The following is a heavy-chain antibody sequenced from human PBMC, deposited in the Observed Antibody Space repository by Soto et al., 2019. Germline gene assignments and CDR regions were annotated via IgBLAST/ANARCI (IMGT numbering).Heavy chain of an antibody. V-gene: IGHV3-7*01. Sequence: HPGGSLRLSCAVCGFTFSSYWMNWVRQAPGEGLEWVANIKQDGSAKYYADSVKGRFTVSRDNAKNSLYLQLSSLTAEDTALYFCARGCGRASCPLYFDYWGQGALVTVSS. CDR3: ARGCGRASCPLYFDY. J-gene: IGHJ4*02. CDR1: GFTFSSYW. CDR2: IKQDGSAK. D-gene: IGHD2-15*01.